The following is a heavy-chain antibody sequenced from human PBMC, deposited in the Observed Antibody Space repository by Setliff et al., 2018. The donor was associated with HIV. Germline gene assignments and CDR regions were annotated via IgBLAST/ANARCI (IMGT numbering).Heavy chain of an antibody. Sequence: PSETLSLTCTVSGGSITGYFWNWIRQSPGKGLEWIGYIYYNGDTNYNPTLNSRGTISVDTSKNQFSLKLTSVTAADTAVYYCAREIYGGNSRPFDYWGRGTLVTVSS. CDR3: AREIYGGNSRPFDY. V-gene: IGHV4-59*01. D-gene: IGHD4-17*01. CDR2: IYYNGDT. CDR1: GGSITGYF. J-gene: IGHJ4*02.